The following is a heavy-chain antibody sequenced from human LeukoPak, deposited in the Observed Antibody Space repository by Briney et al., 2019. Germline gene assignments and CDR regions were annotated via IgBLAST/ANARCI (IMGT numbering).Heavy chain of an antibody. D-gene: IGHD1-26*01. Sequence: SETLSLTCTVSGVSISSYYWSWIRQPTGKGLEWIGFIYYSGSTSYNPSLKSRVTISVDTSKNQFSLKLSSVTAADTAVYYCASAVGATSYAFDNWGQGTMVTVSS. CDR2: IYYSGST. V-gene: IGHV4-59*01. J-gene: IGHJ3*02. CDR3: ASAVGATSYAFDN. CDR1: GVSISSYY.